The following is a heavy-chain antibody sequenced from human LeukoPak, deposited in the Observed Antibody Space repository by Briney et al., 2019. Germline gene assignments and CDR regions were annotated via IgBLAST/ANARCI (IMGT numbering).Heavy chain of an antibody. CDR2: INPDGSST. CDR1: GFTFSRYS. Sequence: GGSLRLSCAASGFTFSRYSMNWVRQAPGMGLVWVSRINPDGSSTTYADSVKGRFTISRDNAKNTVYLQMNSLRAEDTAVYYCAKGGRGTYYSDSWGRGTLVTVSS. CDR3: AKGGRGTYYSDS. D-gene: IGHD3-16*01. J-gene: IGHJ4*02. V-gene: IGHV3-74*01.